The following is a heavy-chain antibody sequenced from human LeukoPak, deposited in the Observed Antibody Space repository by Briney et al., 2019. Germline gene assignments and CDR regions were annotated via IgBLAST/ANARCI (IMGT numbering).Heavy chain of an antibody. Sequence: SVKVSCKASGGTFSSYAISWVRQAPGQGLEWMGRIIPIFGTANYAQKFQGRVMITADKSTSTAYMELSSLRSEDTAAYYCARDHGTTAYYFDYWGQGTLVTVSS. CDR3: ARDHGTTAYYFDY. D-gene: IGHD4-11*01. CDR2: IIPIFGTA. V-gene: IGHV1-69*06. CDR1: GGTFSSYA. J-gene: IGHJ4*02.